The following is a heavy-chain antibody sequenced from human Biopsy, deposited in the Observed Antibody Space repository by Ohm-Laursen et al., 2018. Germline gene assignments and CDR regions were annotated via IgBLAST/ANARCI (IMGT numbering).Heavy chain of an antibody. J-gene: IGHJ6*02. CDR1: GGSISSDY. Sequence: GTLSLTCTVSGGSISSDYWSWIRQTPGKGLEWIGHIYYSGSTNYNPSLKSRVTISVDTSKNQFSLRLNSVTVADTAVYYCARATNSTGWPYYYFYGVDVWGQGTTVTVSS. CDR3: ARATNSTGWPYYYFYGVDV. CDR2: IYYSGST. D-gene: IGHD2/OR15-2a*01. V-gene: IGHV4-59*01.